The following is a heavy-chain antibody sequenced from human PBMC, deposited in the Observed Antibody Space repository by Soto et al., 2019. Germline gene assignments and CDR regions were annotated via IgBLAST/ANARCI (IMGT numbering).Heavy chain of an antibody. V-gene: IGHV4-59*12. CDR2: IYYSGST. D-gene: IGHD3-9*01. Sequence: QVQLQESGPGLVKPSETLSLTCTVSGGSISSYYWSWIRQPPGKGLEWIGYIYYSGSTNYNPSLTSRXLMXGXKSKTQCALQLSSVTAADTAVYYCARFDWNDRGMDVWGQGTTVTVSS. CDR1: GGSISSYY. J-gene: IGHJ6*02. CDR3: ARFDWNDRGMDV.